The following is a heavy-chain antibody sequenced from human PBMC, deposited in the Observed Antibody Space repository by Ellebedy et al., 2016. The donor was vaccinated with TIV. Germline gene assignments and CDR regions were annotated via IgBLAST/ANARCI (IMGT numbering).Heavy chain of an antibody. V-gene: IGHV1-18*01. D-gene: IGHD1-26*01. CDR1: GYTFTSYG. CDR2: IRVYNGNT. J-gene: IGHJ4*02. CDR3: ACRSGTYPYYFDY. Sequence: AASVKVSCKASGYTFTSYGISWVRQAPGQGLEWLGWIRVYNGNTNYAQKFQGRVTMTTDTSTSTAYMELRSLRSDDTAVYFCACRSGTYPYYFDYWGQGTLVTVSS.